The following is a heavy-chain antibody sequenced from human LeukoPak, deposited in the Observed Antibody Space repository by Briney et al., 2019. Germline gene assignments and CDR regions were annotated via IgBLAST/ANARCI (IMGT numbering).Heavy chain of an antibody. CDR1: GYSISSGYY. J-gene: IGHJ4*02. CDR2: IYQSGST. V-gene: IGHV4-38-2*02. CDR3: ARLAWGRLDY. Sequence: SETLSLTCSVSGYSISSGYYWGWIRQPPGKGLEWIGSIYQSGSTYYNPSLKSRVTISVDTSKNQFSLNLSSVTATDTAVYFCARLAWGRLDYWGQGALVTVSS. D-gene: IGHD7-27*01.